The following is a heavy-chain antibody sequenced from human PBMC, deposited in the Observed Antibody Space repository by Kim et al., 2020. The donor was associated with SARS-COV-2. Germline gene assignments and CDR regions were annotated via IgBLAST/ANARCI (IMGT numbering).Heavy chain of an antibody. CDR3: VRATKAGDYYESNDYFYGYFQH. D-gene: IGHD3-22*01. Sequence: GGSLRLSCAVSGFTFSSYAMNWVRQAPGKGLEWVAVISNDGSYKHYADSLKGRFTISRDNSKNTLFLQMNSLRAEDTAVYYCVRATKAGDYYESNDYFYGYFQHWGQGTLVTVSS. CDR1: GFTFSSYA. V-gene: IGHV3-30*04. CDR2: ISNDGSYK. J-gene: IGHJ1*01.